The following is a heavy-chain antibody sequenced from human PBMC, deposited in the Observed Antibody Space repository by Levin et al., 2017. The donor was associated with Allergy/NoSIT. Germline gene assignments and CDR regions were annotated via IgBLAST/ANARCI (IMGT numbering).Heavy chain of an antibody. V-gene: IGHV4-39*01. CDR1: GGSISSSSYY. J-gene: IGHJ4*02. Sequence: PSETLSLTCTVSGGSISSSSYYWGWIRQPPGTGLEWIGNIYYNGTTFYNPYLKSRVTISVDTSKNQLSLKLRSVTAADTAVYFCASPRFCTNGICYSGGDYWGQGTLVTVSS. CDR3: ASPRFCTNGICYSGGDY. CDR2: IYYNGTT. D-gene: IGHD2-8*01.